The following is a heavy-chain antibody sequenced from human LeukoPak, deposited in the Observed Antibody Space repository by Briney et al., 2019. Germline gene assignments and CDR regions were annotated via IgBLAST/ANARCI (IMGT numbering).Heavy chain of an antibody. J-gene: IGHJ4*02. V-gene: IGHV4-34*01. CDR2: ISHSGST. D-gene: IGHD1-1*01. CDR1: GGSFSGYY. CDR3: ARGSLGPRLNV. Sequence: SETLSLTCAVYGGSFSGYYWSWIRQPPGKGLEWIGEISHSGSTNYNPSLKSRVSTSVDTSKNQFSLKLSSVTAADTAVYYCARGSLGPRLNVWGQGTLVTVSS.